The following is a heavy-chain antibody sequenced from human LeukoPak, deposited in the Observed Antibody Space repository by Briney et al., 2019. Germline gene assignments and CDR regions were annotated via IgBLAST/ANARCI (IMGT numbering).Heavy chain of an antibody. CDR2: IFPGDSDT. CDR3: VRPLAYSSGWYGVFNY. V-gene: IGHV5-51*01. D-gene: IGHD6-19*01. CDR1: GYSFTNYW. J-gene: IGHJ4*02. Sequence: GESLKISCKGSGYSFTNYWIGWVRHMPGKGLEWMGIIFPGDSDTRYSPSFQGHVTISADKSISTAYLQWSSVKASDTAVYYCVRPLAYSSGWYGVFNYWGQGTLVTVSS.